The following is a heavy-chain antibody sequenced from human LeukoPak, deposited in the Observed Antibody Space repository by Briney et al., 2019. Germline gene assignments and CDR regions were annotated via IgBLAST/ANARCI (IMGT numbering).Heavy chain of an antibody. D-gene: IGHD3-10*01. V-gene: IGHV4-59*01. Sequence: PSETLSLTCTVSGGSISSYYWSWIRQPPGKGLEWIGYIYYSGSTNYNPSLKSRVTISVDTSKNQFSLKLSSVTAADTAVYYCARLGPFGQGLPWWFGPWGQGTLVTVSS. CDR2: IYYSGST. CDR3: ARLGPFGQGLPWWFGP. J-gene: IGHJ5*02. CDR1: GGSISSYY.